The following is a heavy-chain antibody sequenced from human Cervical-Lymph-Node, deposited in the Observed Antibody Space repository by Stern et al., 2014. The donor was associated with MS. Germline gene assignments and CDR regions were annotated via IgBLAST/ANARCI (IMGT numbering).Heavy chain of an antibody. CDR1: GGSISSGSYY. V-gene: IGHV4-61*02. D-gene: IGHD3-16*01. Sequence: VQLVESGPGLVKPSQTLSLTCTVSGGSISSGSYYWSWIRQPAGKGLEWIGRIYTSGSTKYKPSLKSRVTISVDTSKNQFSLKLSSVTAADTAVYYCARDWVRYYYGMDVWGQGTTVTVSS. CDR2: IYTSGST. CDR3: ARDWVRYYYGMDV. J-gene: IGHJ6*02.